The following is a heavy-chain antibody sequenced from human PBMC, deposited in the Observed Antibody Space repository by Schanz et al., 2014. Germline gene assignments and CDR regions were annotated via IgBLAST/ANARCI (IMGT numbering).Heavy chain of an antibody. Sequence: QVQLQESGPGLVKPSQTLSLTCTVSGGSISSATYYWSWVRQPAGKGLEWIGRIYSRGSSTYNPSPKSRATISIAPPNTQFPLKRTSVTAADTAVYYCARGHHPHGITVAARGFDPWGQGTLVTVSS. CDR1: GGSISSATYY. CDR3: ARGHHPHGITVAARGFDP. J-gene: IGHJ5*02. CDR2: IYSRGSS. V-gene: IGHV4-61*02. D-gene: IGHD6-19*01.